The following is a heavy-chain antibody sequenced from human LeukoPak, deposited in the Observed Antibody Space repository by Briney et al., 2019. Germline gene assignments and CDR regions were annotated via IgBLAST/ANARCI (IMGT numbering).Heavy chain of an antibody. CDR1: EFPFSVYA. CDR3: ADYRKPQGLDY. V-gene: IGHV3-23*01. CDR2: IDASGSDT. Sequence: PRGSLRLSCEVSEFPFSVYAMAWVRQAPGQGLEWVSAIDASGSDTYYTDSVKGRFTISRDNSENTVYLQMNSLRVEDTAVYYCADYRKPQGLDYWGQGTLVTVSS. D-gene: IGHD1-14*01. J-gene: IGHJ4*02.